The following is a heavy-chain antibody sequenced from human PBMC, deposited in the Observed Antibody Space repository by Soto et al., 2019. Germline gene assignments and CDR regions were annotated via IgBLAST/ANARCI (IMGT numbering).Heavy chain of an antibody. Sequence: PGGSLRLSCAASGFTFSSFVMNWVRKAQGKGLEWVSTINPGADVSRSTDSVRGRFTISRDNARRTLHLQMDSLRGEDAAVFFCVRKAITATTKWGAFDVWGQGTAVTVS. V-gene: IGHV3-23*01. CDR3: VRKAITATTKWGAFDV. J-gene: IGHJ3*01. CDR1: GFTFSSFV. CDR2: INPGADVS. D-gene: IGHD1-20*01.